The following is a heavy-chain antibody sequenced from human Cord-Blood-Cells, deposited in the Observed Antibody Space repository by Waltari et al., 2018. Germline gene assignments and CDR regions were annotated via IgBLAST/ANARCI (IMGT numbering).Heavy chain of an antibody. CDR1: GFSLSTSGVG. D-gene: IGHD3-3*01. Sequence: QITLKESGPTLVKPTQTLTLTCTFSGFSLSTSGVGVGWIRQPPGKALEWRSLSDWDDDKRYRPSLKLRLHLTKSTSKNLVVLTLTNMDPVDTATYYCAHGGFDYWGQGTLVTVSS. V-gene: IGHV2-5*02. CDR2: SDWDDDK. CDR3: AHGGFDY. J-gene: IGHJ4*02.